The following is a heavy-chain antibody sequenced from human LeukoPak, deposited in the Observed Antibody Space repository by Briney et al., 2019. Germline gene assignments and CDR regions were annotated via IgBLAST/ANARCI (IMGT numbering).Heavy chain of an antibody. CDR2: ISSGATTM. Sequence: PGGSLRLSCAASGFMFRSFEMYWVRQAPRKGLEWVAYISSGATTMYYADSVKGRFTISRDDAKNSLFLHMNSLRAEDTAVYYCALLAVASDFDYWGQGTLVTVSS. D-gene: IGHD6-19*01. CDR1: GFMFRSFE. V-gene: IGHV3-48*03. CDR3: ALLAVASDFDY. J-gene: IGHJ4*02.